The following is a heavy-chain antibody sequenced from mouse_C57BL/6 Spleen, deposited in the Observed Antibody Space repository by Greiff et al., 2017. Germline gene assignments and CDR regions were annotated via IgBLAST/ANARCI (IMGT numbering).Heavy chain of an antibody. D-gene: IGHD2-4*01. CDR2: LDPETGGT. CDR1: GYTFTDYE. Sequence: VQLQQSGAELVRPGASVTLSCKASGYTFTDYEMHWVKQTPVHGLEWIGALDPETGGTAYNQKFKGKAILTADKSSSTAYMELRSLTSEDAAVYYCTRKGVVYYEYVDDVWGTGTTVTVSS. CDR3: TRKGVVYYEYVDDV. V-gene: IGHV1-15*01. J-gene: IGHJ1*03.